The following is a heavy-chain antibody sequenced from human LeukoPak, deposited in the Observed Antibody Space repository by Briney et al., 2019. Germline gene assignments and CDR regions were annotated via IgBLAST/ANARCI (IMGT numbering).Heavy chain of an antibody. J-gene: IGHJ4*02. CDR2: ISPRGDIT. D-gene: IGHD2-15*01. CDR1: GFSFRSHG. CDR3: AKERPTRRYCSGGSCYSRYFDY. V-gene: IGHV3-23*01. Sequence: GGTLRLSCAASGFSFRSHGMNWVRQAPGKGLEWVSGISPRGDITYYKDSVRGRFTISRDNSKNTLYLQMNSLRAEDTAVHYCAKERPTRRYCSGGSCYSRYFDYWGQGTLVTVSS.